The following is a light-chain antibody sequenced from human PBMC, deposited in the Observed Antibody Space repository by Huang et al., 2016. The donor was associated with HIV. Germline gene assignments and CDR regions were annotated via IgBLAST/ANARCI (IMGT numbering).Light chain of an antibody. Sequence: EIVMTQSPATLSVSPGQSVTLSCRANRSVSTNLAWYQHRHGQAPRRLIYGSSTRAPGIPARFSGSGSGTDFSLTISSLQSEDFALYYCHQYNNWLLSFGGGTRV. CDR2: GSS. J-gene: IGKJ4*01. CDR1: RSVSTN. CDR3: HQYNNWLLS. V-gene: IGKV3-15*01.